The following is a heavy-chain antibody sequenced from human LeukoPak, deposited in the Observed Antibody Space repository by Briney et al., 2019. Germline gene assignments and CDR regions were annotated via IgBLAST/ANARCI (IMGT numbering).Heavy chain of an antibody. CDR1: GGSFSSSSYY. J-gene: IGHJ5*02. CDR2: IYYSGRT. V-gene: IGHV4-39*01. CDR3: VGTYSSGWYRFDP. D-gene: IGHD6-19*01. Sequence: SETLSLTCSVSGGSFSSSSYYWGWIRQPPGKGLEWIANIYYSGRTYYNPSLKRRVTISEDTSKNQFSLKLRSVTAADTAVYYCVGTYSSGWYRFDPWGQGTLVTVSS.